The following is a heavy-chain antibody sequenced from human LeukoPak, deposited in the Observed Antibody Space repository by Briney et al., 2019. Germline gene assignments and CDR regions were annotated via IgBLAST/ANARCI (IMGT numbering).Heavy chain of an antibody. J-gene: IGHJ3*02. D-gene: IGHD3-10*01. CDR3: ARLAPYYGTGII. CDR1: GFTFSPYW. V-gene: IGHV3-7*01. CDR2: IKDDGSEE. Sequence: GGSLRLSCAASGFTFSPYWMSWVRQAPGKGLEWVATIKDDGSEEYYVDSVEGRFTISRDNVKKSLYLQMGSLRAEDTAVYFCARLAPYYGTGIIWGQGTVVTVSS.